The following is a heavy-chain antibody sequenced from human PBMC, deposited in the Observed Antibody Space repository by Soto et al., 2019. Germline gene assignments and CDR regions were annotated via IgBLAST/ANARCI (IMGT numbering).Heavy chain of an antibody. CDR2: ISGRIAVP. CDR3: AKGGPFTGGFDP. Sequence: EGQLLQSGGDLVQPGGSLTLSCAGSGLTLRSYAMTWIRQTPEKGLEWVSTISGRIAVPSYAVSVNGRFTVSRDNSKNTLYLQMNSLKPDDTAIYYCAKGGPFTGGFDPWGQGTRVTVSA. V-gene: IGHV3-23*01. D-gene: IGHD2-15*01. CDR1: GLTLRSYA. J-gene: IGHJ5*02.